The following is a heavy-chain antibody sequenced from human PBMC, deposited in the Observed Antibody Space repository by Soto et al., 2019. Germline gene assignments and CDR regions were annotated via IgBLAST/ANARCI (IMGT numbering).Heavy chain of an antibody. J-gene: IGHJ6*02. CDR1: GYTFTSYD. CDR2: MNPNSGNT. CDR3: ARGHSSSWYDYYYYYGMDV. D-gene: IGHD6-13*01. V-gene: IGHV1-8*01. Sequence: ASVKVSCKASGYTFTSYDINWVRQATGQGLEWMGWMNPNSGNTGYAQKYQGRVNMTRNTSISTAYMELSSLRSEDTAVYYCARGHSSSWYDYYYYYGMDVWGQGTTVTVSS.